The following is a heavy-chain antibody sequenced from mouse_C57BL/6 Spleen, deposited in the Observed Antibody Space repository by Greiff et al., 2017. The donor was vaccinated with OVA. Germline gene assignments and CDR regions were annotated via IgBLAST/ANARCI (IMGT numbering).Heavy chain of an antibody. CDR3: ARDSWYIDV. CDR2: INPNNGGT. J-gene: IGHJ1*03. Sequence: VQLQQSGPELVKPGASVKISCKASGYTFTDYYMNWVKQSHGKSLEWIGDINPNNGGTSYNQKFKGKATLTVDKSSSTAYMELRSLTSEDSAVYYGARDSWYIDVWGTGTTGTVSS. CDR1: GYTFTDYY. V-gene: IGHV1-26*01.